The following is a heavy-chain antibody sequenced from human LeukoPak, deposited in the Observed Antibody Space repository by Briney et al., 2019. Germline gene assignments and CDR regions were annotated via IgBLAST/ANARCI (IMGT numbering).Heavy chain of an antibody. V-gene: IGHV3-74*01. CDR2: INNDGSIT. CDR1: GFIFSNHY. J-gene: IGHJ4*02. CDR3: VLMVWG. D-gene: IGHD3-10*01. Sequence: GGSLRLSCAVSGFIFSNHYMHWVRQAPGKGLVWVSRINNDGSITSYADSVKGRFTISRDNAKNTLYLQMNSLRAEDTALYYCVLMVWGGGQGTQVTVSS.